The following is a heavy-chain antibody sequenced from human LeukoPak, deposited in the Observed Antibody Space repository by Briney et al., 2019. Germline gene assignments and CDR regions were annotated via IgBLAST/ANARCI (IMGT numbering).Heavy chain of an antibody. CDR2: VYTSGST. Sequence: SETLSLTCTVSGGSISSYYWSWIRQPAGKGLEWIGRVYTSGSTNYNPSLKSRVTMSVDTSKNQFSLKLCSVTAADTAVYYCARDFPRGGDAFDIWGQGTMVTVSS. D-gene: IGHD4-23*01. J-gene: IGHJ3*02. V-gene: IGHV4-4*07. CDR1: GGSISSYY. CDR3: ARDFPRGGDAFDI.